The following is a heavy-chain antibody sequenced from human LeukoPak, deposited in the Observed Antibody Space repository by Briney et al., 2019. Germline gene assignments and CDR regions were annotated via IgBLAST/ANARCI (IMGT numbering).Heavy chain of an antibody. CDR3: ARVVCSSTSCYGGYMDV. D-gene: IGHD2-2*01. CDR2: INWNGGST. Sequence: PGGSLRLSCAASEFTFNTYTMNWVRQAPGKGLEWVSGINWNGGSTGYADSVKGRFTISRDNAKNSLYLQMNSLRAEDTALYYCARVVCSSTSCYGGYMDVWGKGTTVTVSS. CDR1: EFTFNTYT. J-gene: IGHJ6*03. V-gene: IGHV3-20*04.